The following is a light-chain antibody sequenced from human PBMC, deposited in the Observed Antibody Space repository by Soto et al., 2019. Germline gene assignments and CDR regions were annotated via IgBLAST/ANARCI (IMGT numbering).Light chain of an antibody. Sequence: QSVLTQAPSVSAAPGQKVTISCSGSSSNIGNNYVSWYQQLPGTAPKLLIFENNKRPSGIPDRFSASKSGTSATLAITGLQTGDAADYYCGTWDNSLSLPYVFGTGTKVTVL. CDR1: SSNIGNNY. CDR3: GTWDNSLSLPYV. V-gene: IGLV1-51*02. CDR2: ENN. J-gene: IGLJ1*01.